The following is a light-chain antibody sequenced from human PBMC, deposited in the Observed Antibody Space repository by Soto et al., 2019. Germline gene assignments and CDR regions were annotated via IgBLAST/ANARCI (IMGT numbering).Light chain of an antibody. V-gene: IGKV3-20*01. J-gene: IGKJ1*01. CDR2: GAS. CDR1: QSVIY. CDR3: HQYNTVPWT. Sequence: IVMTQSPCTLSLSPGERATLSCRASQSVIYLAWYQHKPGQAPRLLIYGASNRATGIPDRFSGSGSGTDFTLTINRLGPEDSAAYYCHQYNTVPWTFGQGTKVDIK.